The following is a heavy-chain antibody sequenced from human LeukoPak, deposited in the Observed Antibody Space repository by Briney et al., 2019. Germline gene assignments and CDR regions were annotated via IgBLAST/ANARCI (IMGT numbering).Heavy chain of an antibody. Sequence: ASVKVSCKASGYTFTSYGISWVRQAPGQGLEWMGWISAYNGNTNYAQKLQGRVTMATDTSTSTACMELRSLRSDDTAVYYCARYCGGDCLWEEFDYWGQGTLVTVSS. CDR1: GYTFTSYG. J-gene: IGHJ4*02. V-gene: IGHV1-18*01. CDR2: ISAYNGNT. CDR3: ARYCGGDCLWEEFDY. D-gene: IGHD2-21*01.